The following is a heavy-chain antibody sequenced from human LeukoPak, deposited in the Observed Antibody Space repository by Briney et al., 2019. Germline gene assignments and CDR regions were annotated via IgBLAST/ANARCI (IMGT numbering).Heavy chain of an antibody. CDR1: GFIFSNYW. CDR3: ARGNLGY. CDR2: IKEDGSDK. V-gene: IGHV3-7*01. Sequence: GSLRLSCEATGFIFSNYWMAWVRQAPGKGLEWVANIKEDGSDKNYVESMKGRFTISRDTAKNSLYLQMNSLRAEDTAVYYCARGNLGYWGQGTLVTVSS. D-gene: IGHD3-16*01. J-gene: IGHJ4*02.